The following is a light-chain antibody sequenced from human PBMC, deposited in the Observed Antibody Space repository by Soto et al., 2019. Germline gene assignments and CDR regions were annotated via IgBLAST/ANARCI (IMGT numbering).Light chain of an antibody. V-gene: IGLV2-14*01. CDR2: EVS. CDR1: SSDVGAYKY. CDR3: NSYAGDIIRFV. Sequence: QSALTQPASVSGSPGQSVTISCTGTSSDVGAYKYVSWYQQHPGKAPKLMIYEVSNRPSGVSNRFSGSKSGNTASLTISGLQADDEADYYCNSYAGDIIRFVFGTGTQVTVL. J-gene: IGLJ1*01.